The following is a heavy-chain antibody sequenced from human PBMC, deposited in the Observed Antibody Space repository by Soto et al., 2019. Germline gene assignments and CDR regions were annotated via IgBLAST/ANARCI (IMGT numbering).Heavy chain of an antibody. CDR3: ARAALDRITIFGVVIHAFDY. J-gene: IGHJ4*02. D-gene: IGHD3-3*01. V-gene: IGHV4-61*01. Sequence: SETLSLTCTVSGGSVSSGSYYWSWIRQPPGKGLEWIGYIYYSGSTNYNPSLKSRVTISVDTSKNQFSLKLSSVTAADTAVYYCARAALDRITIFGVVIHAFDYWGQGTLVTVSS. CDR2: IYYSGST. CDR1: GGSVSSGSYY.